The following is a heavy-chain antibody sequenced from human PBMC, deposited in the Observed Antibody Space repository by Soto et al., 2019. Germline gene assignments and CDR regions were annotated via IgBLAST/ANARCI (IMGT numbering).Heavy chain of an antibody. CDR2: IIGSGGST. D-gene: IGHD6-13*01. V-gene: IGHV3-23*01. Sequence: GSLRLSCAASGXTFSTYAMSWVRQAPGKGLEWVSAIIGSGGSTYYADSVKGRLTISRYNSKNTMYLQMNSLRAEDTAVHYSAKDLYSSSWYGMYYFDYWGQGTLATVSS. J-gene: IGHJ4*02. CDR3: AKDLYSSSWYGMYYFDY. CDR1: GXTFSTYA.